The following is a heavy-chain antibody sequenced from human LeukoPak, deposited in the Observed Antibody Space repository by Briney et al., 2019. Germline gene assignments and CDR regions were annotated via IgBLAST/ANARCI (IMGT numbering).Heavy chain of an antibody. V-gene: IGHV3-49*04. D-gene: IGHD4-17*01. CDR1: GFTFGDYA. Sequence: PGGSLRLSCAASGFTFGDYAVIWVRQAPGKGLEWVGFIRSKAYGGTTEYAASVKGRFTISRGDSKSSAYLQMNSLKTEDTAVYYCTRDYGDYKGDYWGQGTLVTVSS. J-gene: IGHJ4*02. CDR2: IRSKAYGGTT. CDR3: TRDYGDYKGDY.